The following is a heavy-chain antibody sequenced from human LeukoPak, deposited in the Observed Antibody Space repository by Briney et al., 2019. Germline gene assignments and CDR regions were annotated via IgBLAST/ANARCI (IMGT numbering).Heavy chain of an antibody. CDR3: AREEQIFSYYMDV. CDR2: ITSAGTTT. V-gene: IGHV3-48*03. J-gene: IGHJ6*03. D-gene: IGHD2-15*01. CDR1: GFTFNDYE. Sequence: GGSLRLSCAASGFTFNDYEMNWVRQAPGKGLEWISYITSAGTTTFYADSVRGRFIISRDNDKNSLYLQMNSVRAKDTAVYYCAREEQIFSYYMDVWGKGTTVTVSS.